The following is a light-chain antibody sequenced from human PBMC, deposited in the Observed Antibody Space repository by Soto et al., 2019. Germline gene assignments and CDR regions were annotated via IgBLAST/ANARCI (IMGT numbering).Light chain of an antibody. V-gene: IGLV2-14*01. Sequence: QSALTQPASVSGSPGQSITISCTGTSSDIGAYNYVSWYQQHPGKAPKLIIYEVNNRPSGVSNRFSGSKSGNTSSLTISGLQLEDEADYHCSSYTGGSTYWIFGGGTKLTGL. J-gene: IGLJ3*02. CDR2: EVN. CDR1: SSDIGAYNY. CDR3: SSYTGGSTYWI.